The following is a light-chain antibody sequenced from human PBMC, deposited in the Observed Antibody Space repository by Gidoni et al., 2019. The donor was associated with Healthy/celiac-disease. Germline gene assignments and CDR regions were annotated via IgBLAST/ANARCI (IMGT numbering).Light chain of an antibody. CDR2: GAS. Sequence: EIVLTQSPGTLSLSPGESATLSCRASQSGSSSYLAYYQQKPCQAPRLLISGASSRATGIPDRVSGSGYGTDFTITISRMEPEDFAVYYCQQYGSSPRTFXXXTKVEIK. CDR3: QQYGSSPRT. V-gene: IGKV3-20*01. J-gene: IGKJ1*01. CDR1: QSGSSSY.